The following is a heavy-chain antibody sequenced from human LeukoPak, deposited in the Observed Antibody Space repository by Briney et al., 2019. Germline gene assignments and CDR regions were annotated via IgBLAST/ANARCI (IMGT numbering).Heavy chain of an antibody. D-gene: IGHD3-22*01. V-gene: IGHV3-53*01. CDR1: GFTVCSNY. CDR3: AALGYYDSSGYSPHPFDY. Sequence: PGGSLRLSCAASGFTVCSNYMSWVRQAPGKGLEWVSVIYSGGSTYYADSVKGRFTISRDNSKNTLYLQMNSLRAEDAAVYYCAALGYYDSSGYSPHPFDYWGQGTLVTVSS. J-gene: IGHJ4*02. CDR2: IYSGGST.